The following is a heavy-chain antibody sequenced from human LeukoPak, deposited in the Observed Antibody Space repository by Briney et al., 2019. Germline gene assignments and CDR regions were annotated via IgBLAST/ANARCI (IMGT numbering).Heavy chain of an antibody. CDR1: GFTFSSYA. Sequence: QPGGSLRLSCAASGFTFSSYAMSWVRQAPGKGLEWVGFIRSKAYGGTTEYAASVKGRFTISRDDSKSIAYLQMNSLKTEDTAVYYCQTGTTRGGFYYFDYWGQGTLVTVSS. CDR2: IRSKAYGGTT. J-gene: IGHJ4*02. CDR3: QTGTTRGGFYYFDY. V-gene: IGHV3-49*04. D-gene: IGHD1-1*01.